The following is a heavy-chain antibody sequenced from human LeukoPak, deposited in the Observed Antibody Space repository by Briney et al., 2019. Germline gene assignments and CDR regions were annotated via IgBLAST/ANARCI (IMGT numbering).Heavy chain of an antibody. V-gene: IGHV4-59*01. CDR2: IYYSGST. Sequence: PSETLSLTCTVSGGSISSYYWSWIRQPPGKGLEWIGYIYYSGSTNYNPSLKSRVTISVDTSKNQFSLKLSSVTAADTAVYYCARERGTTDADNENWFDPWGKGTMVTVSS. J-gene: IGHJ5*01. CDR3: ARERGTTDADNENWFDP. CDR1: GGSISSYY. D-gene: IGHD1/OR15-1a*01.